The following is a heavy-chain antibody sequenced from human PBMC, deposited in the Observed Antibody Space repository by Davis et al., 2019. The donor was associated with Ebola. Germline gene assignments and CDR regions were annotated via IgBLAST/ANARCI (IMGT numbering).Heavy chain of an antibody. CDR3: ARGHTYGRWDDRFDP. V-gene: IGHV1-18*01. CDR2: ISAYNGNT. D-gene: IGHD5-18*01. Sequence: AASVKVSCKASGGTFSSYAISWVRQAPGQGLEWMGWISAYNGNTNYAQILQGRVTMTIDTSINTAYMELDRLKSDDTALYYCARGHTYGRWDDRFDPWGQGTLVTVSS. CDR1: GGTFSSYA. J-gene: IGHJ5*02.